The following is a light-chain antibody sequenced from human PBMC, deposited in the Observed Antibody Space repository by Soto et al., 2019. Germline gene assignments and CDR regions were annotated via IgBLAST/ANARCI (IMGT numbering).Light chain of an antibody. CDR3: CSYAGSSPYVV. J-gene: IGLJ2*01. Sequence: QSALTQPASVSGSPGQSITISCTGTRSDVGSYNLVSWYQQHPGKAPKLMIYEGSKRPSGVSNRFSGSKSGNTASLTISGLQAEDEADYYCCSYAGSSPYVVFGGGIKVTVL. CDR2: EGS. V-gene: IGLV2-23*01. CDR1: RSDVGSYNL.